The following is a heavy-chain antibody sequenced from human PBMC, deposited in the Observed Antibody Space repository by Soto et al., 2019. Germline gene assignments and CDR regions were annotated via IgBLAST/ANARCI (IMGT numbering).Heavy chain of an antibody. D-gene: IGHD4-17*01. J-gene: IGHJ6*02. V-gene: IGHV1-69*13. CDR1: GGTFGSYA. Sequence: SVKVSCKASGGTFGSYAISRVRQAPGQGLEWMGGIIPIFGTANYAQKFQGRVTITADESTSTAYMELSSLRSEDTAVYYCARSYGAYYYYGMDVWGQGTTVTVSS. CDR3: ARSYGAYYYYGMDV. CDR2: IIPIFGTA.